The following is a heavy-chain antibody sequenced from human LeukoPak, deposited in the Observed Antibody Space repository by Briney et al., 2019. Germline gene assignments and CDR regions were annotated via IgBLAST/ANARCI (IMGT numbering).Heavy chain of an antibody. CDR1: GYTFTGFY. CDR2: INPNSGDT. Sequence: PGASVKVSCKASGYTFTGFYMHWVRQAPGQGLEWMGWINPNSGDTNYAQKFQGRVTMTRDTSISTAYMELSRLRSDDTAVYYCARDRGVDYCSGGSCSHYYYYMDVWGKGTTVTISS. CDR3: ARDRGVDYCSGGSCSHYYYYMDV. V-gene: IGHV1-2*02. J-gene: IGHJ6*03. D-gene: IGHD2-15*01.